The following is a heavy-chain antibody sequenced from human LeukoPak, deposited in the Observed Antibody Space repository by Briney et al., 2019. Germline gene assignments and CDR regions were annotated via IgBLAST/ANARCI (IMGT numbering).Heavy chain of an antibody. J-gene: IGHJ4*02. CDR2: VSDDGSMK. CDR1: GFTFRNYA. V-gene: IGHV3-30*18. CDR3: AKDRSGGSSPYYFDY. D-gene: IGHD3-10*01. Sequence: GGSLRLSCAASGFTFRNYAMHWVRQAPGKGLEWVAVVSDDGSMKYYADSVKGRFSMSRDNSRDTISLQMNSLRAEDTAVYYCAKDRSGGSSPYYFDYWGQGTLVTVSS.